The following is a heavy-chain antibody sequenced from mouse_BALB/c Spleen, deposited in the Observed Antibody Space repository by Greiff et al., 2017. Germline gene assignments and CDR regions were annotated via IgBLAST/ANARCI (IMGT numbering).Heavy chain of an antibody. CDR1: GYTFTSYY. CDR2: INPSNGGT. V-gene: IGHV1S81*02. Sequence: VQLQQSGAELVKPGASVKLSCKASGYTFTSYYMYWVKQRPGQGLEWIGEINPSNGGTNFNEKFKSKATLTVDKSSSTAYMQLSSLTSEDSAVYYCTRRDYRYPFYAMDYGGQGTSVTVSS. CDR3: TRRDYRYPFYAMDY. J-gene: IGHJ4*01. D-gene: IGHD2-14*01.